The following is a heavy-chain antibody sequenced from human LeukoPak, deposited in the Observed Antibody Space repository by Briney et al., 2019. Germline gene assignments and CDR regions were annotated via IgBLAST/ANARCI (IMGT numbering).Heavy chain of an antibody. D-gene: IGHD7-27*01. CDR3: ARAREGTGSYYYYYMDV. J-gene: IGHJ6*03. CDR2: IFYNGNT. V-gene: IGHV4-39*07. CDR1: GGSISSSSYY. Sequence: SETLSLTCTVSGGSISSSSYYWAWIRQPPGKGLEWIGSIFYNGNTYYNPPLKSRVTISIDTSNNHFSLRLTSVTAADTAVYYCARAREGTGSYYYYYMDVWAKGPRSPSP.